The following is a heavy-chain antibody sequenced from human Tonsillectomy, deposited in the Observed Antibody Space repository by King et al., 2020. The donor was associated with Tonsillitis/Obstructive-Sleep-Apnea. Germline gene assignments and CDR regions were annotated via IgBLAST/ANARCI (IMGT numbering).Heavy chain of an antibody. Sequence: QLVQSGGGLVKPGGSLRLSCAASGFTFSDAWMSWVRQAPGKGPEWVGRTKSKTDGGTKDYAAPVKGRFTISRDDSKNTLYLQMNSLKTEDTAVYYCVTGLRDVWGKGTTVTVSS. CDR2: TKSKTDGGTK. J-gene: IGHJ6*04. V-gene: IGHV3-15*01. CDR1: GFTFSDAW. D-gene: IGHD4-17*01. CDR3: VTGLRDV.